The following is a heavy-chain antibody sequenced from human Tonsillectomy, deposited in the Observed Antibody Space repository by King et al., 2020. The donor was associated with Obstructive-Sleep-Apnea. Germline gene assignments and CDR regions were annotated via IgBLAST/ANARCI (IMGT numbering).Heavy chain of an antibody. CDR3: ARDSDYVWGSYRPFDY. D-gene: IGHD3-16*02. CDR2: IYHSGST. CDR1: GYSISSGYY. V-gene: IGHV4-38-2*02. J-gene: IGHJ4*02. Sequence: QLQESGPGLVKPSETLSLTCTVSGYSISSGYYWGWIRQPPGKGLEWIGSIYHSGSTYYNPSLKSRVTISIDTSKNQLSLKLSSVTAADTAVYYCARDSDYVWGSYRPFDYWGQGTLVTVSS.